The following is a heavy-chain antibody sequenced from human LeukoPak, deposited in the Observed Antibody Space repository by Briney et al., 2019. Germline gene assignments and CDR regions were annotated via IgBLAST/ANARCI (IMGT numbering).Heavy chain of an antibody. V-gene: IGHV3-30-3*01. CDR3: ARAHRTTRIAVAGHYYGMDV. J-gene: IGHJ6*02. CDR1: GFTFSSYA. D-gene: IGHD6-19*01. CDR2: ISYDGSNK. Sequence: GRSLRLSCAASGFTFSSYAMHWVRQAPGKGLEWVAVISYDGSNKYYADSVKGRFTISRDNSKNTLYLQMNSLRAEDTAVYYCARAHRTTRIAVAGHYYGMDVWGQGTTVTVSS.